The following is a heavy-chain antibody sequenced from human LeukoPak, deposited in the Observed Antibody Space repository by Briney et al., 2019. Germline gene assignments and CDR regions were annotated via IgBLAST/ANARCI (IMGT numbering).Heavy chain of an antibody. V-gene: IGHV3-30*04. CDR1: GFTFSSYA. J-gene: IGHJ4*02. CDR2: ISYDGSNK. D-gene: IGHD3-10*01. CDR3: ARELSTMVRGVGY. Sequence: GGSLRLSCAASGFTFSSYAMHWVRQAPGKGLEWVAVISYDGSNKYYADSVKGRFTISRDNSKNTLYLQMNSLRAEDTAVYYCARELSTMVRGVGYWGQGTLVTVSS.